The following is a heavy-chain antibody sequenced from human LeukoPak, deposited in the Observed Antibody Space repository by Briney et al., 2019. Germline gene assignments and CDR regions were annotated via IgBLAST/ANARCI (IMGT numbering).Heavy chain of an antibody. CDR3: ARLDGSNNWFDP. D-gene: IGHD3-9*01. J-gene: IGHJ5*02. Sequence: TSETLSLTCTVSGGSISSYYWSWIRQPPGKGLEWIGYIYYSGSTNYNPSLKSRVTISVDTSKNQFSLKLSSVTAADAAVYYCARLDGSNNWFDPWGQGTLVTVSS. V-gene: IGHV4-59*08. CDR1: GGSISSYY. CDR2: IYYSGST.